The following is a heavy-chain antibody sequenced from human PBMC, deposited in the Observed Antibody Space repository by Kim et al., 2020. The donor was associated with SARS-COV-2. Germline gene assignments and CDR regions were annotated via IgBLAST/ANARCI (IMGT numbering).Heavy chain of an antibody. CDR2: IWYDGSSK. J-gene: IGHJ4*02. V-gene: IGHV3-33*01. CDR1: GFIFSRYG. Sequence: GGSLRLSCAASGFIFSRYGMHWVRQAPGKGLERVAVIWYDGSSKNYADSVKGRFTISRDNSKNTLYLQMNSLRVEDTAVYYCAGAFGDYGLDYWGQGTLV. D-gene: IGHD4-17*01. CDR3: AGAFGDYGLDY.